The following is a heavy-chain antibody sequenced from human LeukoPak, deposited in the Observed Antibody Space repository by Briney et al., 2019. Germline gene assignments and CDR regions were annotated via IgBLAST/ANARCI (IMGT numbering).Heavy chain of an antibody. J-gene: IGHJ5*02. V-gene: IGHV7-4-1*02. CDR3: ARVTMVRGVIMHNQPQLRSHANSPFDP. Sequence: ASVKVSCKASGYTFTSYAMNWVRQAPGQGLEWMGWINTNTGNPTYAQGFTGRFVFSLDTSVSTAYLQISSLKAEDTAVYYCARVTMVRGVIMHNQPQLRSHANSPFDPWGQGTLVTVSS. CDR2: INTNTGNP. D-gene: IGHD3-10*01. CDR1: GYTFTSYA.